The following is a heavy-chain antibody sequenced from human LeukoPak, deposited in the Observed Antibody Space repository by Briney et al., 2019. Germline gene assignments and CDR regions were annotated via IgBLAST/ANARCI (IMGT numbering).Heavy chain of an antibody. CDR2: ISYDGSNK. CDR1: GFTFSSYA. CDR3: ARDREMTTVTPDGY. Sequence: PGRSLRLSCAASGFTFSSYAMHWVRQAPGKGLEWVAVISYDGSNKYYADSVKGRFTISRDNSKNTLYLQMNSLRAEDTAVYYCARDREMTTVTPDGYWGQGTLVTVSS. D-gene: IGHD4-17*01. V-gene: IGHV3-30*04. J-gene: IGHJ4*02.